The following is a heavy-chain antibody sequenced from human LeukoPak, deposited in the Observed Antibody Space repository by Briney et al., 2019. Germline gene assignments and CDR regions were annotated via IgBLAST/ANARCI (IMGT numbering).Heavy chain of an antibody. D-gene: IGHD6-19*01. CDR2: INPNSGGT. J-gene: IGHJ4*02. V-gene: IGHV1-2*02. CDR1: GYTFTGYY. CDR3: ARGRIAVAGYFDY. Sequence: ASVEVSCKASGYTFTGYYMHWVRQAPGQGLEWMGWINPNSGGTNYAQKFQGRVTMTRDTSISTAYMELSRLRSDDTAVYYCARGRIAVAGYFDYWGQGTLVTVSS.